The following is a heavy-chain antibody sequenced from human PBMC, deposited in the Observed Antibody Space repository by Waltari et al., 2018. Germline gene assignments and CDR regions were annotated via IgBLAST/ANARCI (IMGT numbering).Heavy chain of an antibody. CDR1: GYSISSGYY. CDR2: IYHRGRT. J-gene: IGHJ2*01. D-gene: IGHD6-6*01. V-gene: IGHV4-38-2*01. Sequence: QVQLQESGPGLVKPSETLSLTCDVSGYSISSGYYWGWIRQPPGKGLEWIGSIYHRGRTYQNPSLKSRLTISLDTSKNQFSLKLSSVTAADTAVFYCARHPEQLVGYWYFDLWGRGTLVTVSS. CDR3: ARHPEQLVGYWYFDL.